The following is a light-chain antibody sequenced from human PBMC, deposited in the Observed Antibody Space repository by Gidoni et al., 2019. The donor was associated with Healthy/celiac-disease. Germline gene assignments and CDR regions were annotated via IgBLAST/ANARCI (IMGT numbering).Light chain of an antibody. J-gene: IGKJ4*01. Sequence: EIVLTQSPATLSLSPGERATLSCRASQSVSSYLAWYQQKPGQAPRLLIYDASNRATGIPPRFTGSGSGTGFTLTISSLEPEDFAVYYCQQRSDWLLTFGGGTKVEIK. V-gene: IGKV3-11*01. CDR3: QQRSDWLLT. CDR2: DAS. CDR1: QSVSSY.